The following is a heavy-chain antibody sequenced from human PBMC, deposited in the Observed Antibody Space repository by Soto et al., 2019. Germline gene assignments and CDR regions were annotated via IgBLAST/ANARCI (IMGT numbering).Heavy chain of an antibody. V-gene: IGHV3-23*01. CDR1: GFTFSSYA. CDR2: ISGSGGST. CDR3: AKLRDYDFWSGDNWFDP. Sequence: EVQLLESGGGLVQPGGSLRLSRAASGFTFSSYAMSWVRQAPGKGLEWVSPISGSGGSTWYADSVKGRFTISRDNSKNTVYVQMNSLRVDDTALYYCAKLRDYDFWSGDNWFDPWGQGTLVTVSS. D-gene: IGHD3-3*01. J-gene: IGHJ5*02.